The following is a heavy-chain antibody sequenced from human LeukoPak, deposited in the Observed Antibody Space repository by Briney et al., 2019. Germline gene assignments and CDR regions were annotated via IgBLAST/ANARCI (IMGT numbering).Heavy chain of an antibody. V-gene: IGHV3-9*01. CDR3: AKGVTTIRGWFDP. D-gene: IGHD2-21*02. CDR2: ITWNSGRI. Sequence: GRSLGLSCAASGFTFDDYAMHWVRQVPGKGLEWVSGITWNSGRIAYADSVKGRFTISRDNAKNSLYLQMNSLRAEDTALYYCAKGVTTIRGWFDPWGQGTLVTVSS. CDR1: GFTFDDYA. J-gene: IGHJ5*02.